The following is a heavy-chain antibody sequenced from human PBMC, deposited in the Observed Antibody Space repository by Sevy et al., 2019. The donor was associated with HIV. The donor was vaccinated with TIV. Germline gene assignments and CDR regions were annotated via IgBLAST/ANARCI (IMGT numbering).Heavy chain of an antibody. Sequence: QLGGSLRLSCAASGFTFSSYAMHWVRQAPGKGLEWVAVISYDGSNKYYADSVKGRFTISRDNSKNTLYLQMNSLRAEDTAVYYCARGGATVYFDYWGQGTLVTVSS. V-gene: IGHV3-30-3*01. CDR1: GFTFSSYA. CDR3: ARGGATVYFDY. D-gene: IGHD1-26*01. J-gene: IGHJ4*02. CDR2: ISYDGSNK.